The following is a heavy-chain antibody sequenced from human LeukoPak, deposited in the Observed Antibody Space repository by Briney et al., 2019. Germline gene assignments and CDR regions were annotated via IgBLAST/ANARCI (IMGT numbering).Heavy chain of an antibody. CDR3: ARGLLNRKTAIPVPAAIWNMNYYMDV. D-gene: IGHD2-2*01. CDR1: GYTFTSYD. CDR2: MNPNSGNT. J-gene: IGHJ6*03. V-gene: IGHV1-8*01. Sequence: AASVKVSCKASGYTFTSYDINWVRQATGQGLEWMGWMNPNSGNTGYAQKFQGRVTMTRNTSISTAYMELSSLRSEDTAVYYCARGLLNRKTAIPVPAAIWNMNYYMDVWGKGTTVTVSS.